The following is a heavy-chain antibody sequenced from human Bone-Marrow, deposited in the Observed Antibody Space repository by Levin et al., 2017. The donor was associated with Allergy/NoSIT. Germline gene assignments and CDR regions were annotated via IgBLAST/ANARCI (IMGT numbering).Heavy chain of an antibody. Sequence: PGGSLRLSCAASGLSFSNCDMNWVRQAPGKGLEWVSSISGGSSRIYYADSVKGRFTISRDNAKNSLYLQMNSLRVEDTAVYYCASWAMFYYDGSDFDYFYYGMDVWGQGTTVTVSS. CDR2: ISGGSSRI. D-gene: IGHD3-16*01. CDR3: ASWAMFYYDGSDFDYFYYGMDV. CDR1: GLSFSNCD. J-gene: IGHJ6*02. V-gene: IGHV3-21*06.